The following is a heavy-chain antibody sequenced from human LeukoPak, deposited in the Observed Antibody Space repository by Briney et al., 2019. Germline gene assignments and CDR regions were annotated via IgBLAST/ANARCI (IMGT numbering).Heavy chain of an antibody. CDR1: DGSITNYD. CDR3: ARDYAPYYPIPRSNWFDP. Sequence: SETLSLTCTVSDGSITNYDWSWVRQPPGKGLEFIGHVHYSGSTNYNPSLKSRVTISVDTSKNQFSLKLSSVTAADTAVYYCARDYAPYYPIPRSNWFDPWGQGTLVTVSS. CDR2: VHYSGST. V-gene: IGHV4-59*01. D-gene: IGHD3-10*01. J-gene: IGHJ5*02.